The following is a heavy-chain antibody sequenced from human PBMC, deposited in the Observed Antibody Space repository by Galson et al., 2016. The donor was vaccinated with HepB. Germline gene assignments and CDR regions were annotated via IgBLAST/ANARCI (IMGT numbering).Heavy chain of an antibody. V-gene: IGHV1-69*13. D-gene: IGHD3-22*01. CDR2: IILMFGTP. Sequence: SVKVSCKASGGTFSNYGVSWVRQAPGQGLEWMGGIILMFGTPNYAQRFQDRVTITADESTNTAYMELSSLTSEDTAVYFCARDFRVAGRRPAGYYFDSWGQGTLVTVSS. J-gene: IGHJ4*02. CDR1: GGTFSNYG. CDR3: ARDFRVAGRRPAGYYFDS.